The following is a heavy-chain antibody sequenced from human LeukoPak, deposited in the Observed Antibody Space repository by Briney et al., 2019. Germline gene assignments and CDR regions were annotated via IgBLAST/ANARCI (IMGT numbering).Heavy chain of an antibody. CDR1: GFTFTSYA. D-gene: IGHD2-8*01. V-gene: IGHV3-23*01. CDR2: ISGSGDST. J-gene: IGHJ4*02. CDR3: AKDLRYCTTGVCYTPTDY. Sequence: PGGSLRLSCAASGFTFTSYAMSWVRQAPGKGLEWVSGISGSGDSTYYADSVKGRFTISRDNSKNTLYLQMSSLRAEDTAVYYCAKDLRYCTTGVCYTPTDYWGQGTLVTVSS.